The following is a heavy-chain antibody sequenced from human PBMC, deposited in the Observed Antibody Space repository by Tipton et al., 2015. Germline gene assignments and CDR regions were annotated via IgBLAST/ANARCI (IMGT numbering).Heavy chain of an antibody. D-gene: IGHD3-22*01. Sequence: TLSLTCRVSGDSISSSNWWSWVRQPPGKGLEWIGEIHHGGSTNYNPSLKSRVTMSVDTSKNQFSLHLSSVTAADTAVYYCAREVWYYDSSGYDYWGQGTLVTVSS. CDR3: AREVWYYDSSGYDY. CDR1: GDSISSSNW. CDR2: IHHGGST. J-gene: IGHJ4*02. V-gene: IGHV4-4*02.